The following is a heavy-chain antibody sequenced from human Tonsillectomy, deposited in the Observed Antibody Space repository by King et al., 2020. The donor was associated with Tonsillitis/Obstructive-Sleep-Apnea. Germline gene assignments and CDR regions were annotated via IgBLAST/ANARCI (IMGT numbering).Heavy chain of an antibody. CDR3: ARDDGGWGTTATPFDY. D-gene: IGHD4-17*01. CDR1: GYSFTSYW. V-gene: IGHV5-10-1*03. CDR2: IDPGDSYT. J-gene: IGHJ4*02. Sequence: VQLVESGAEVKKPGESLRISCKGSGYSFTSYWITWVRQMPGKGLEWMGRIDPGDSYTNYSPSFQGNVTISADKSISTAYLQWSSLKASDTAMYYCARDDGGWGTTATPFDYWGQGTLVTVSS.